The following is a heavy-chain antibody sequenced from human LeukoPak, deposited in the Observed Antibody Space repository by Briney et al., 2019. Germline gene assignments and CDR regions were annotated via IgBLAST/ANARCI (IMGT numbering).Heavy chain of an antibody. J-gene: IGHJ4*02. V-gene: IGHV4-39*01. CDR1: GGSISSSSYY. Sequence: PSETLSLTCTVSGGSISSSSYYWGWIRQPPGKGLEWIGSIYYSGSTYYNPSLKSRVTISVDTSKNQFSLKLSSVTAADTAVYYCARLSHSPQLGGWNDGGFDYWGQGTLVTVSS. CDR2: IYYSGST. CDR3: ARLSHSPQLGGWNDGGFDY. D-gene: IGHD1-1*01.